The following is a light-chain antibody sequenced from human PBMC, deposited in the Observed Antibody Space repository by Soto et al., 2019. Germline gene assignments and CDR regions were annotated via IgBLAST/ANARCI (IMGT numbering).Light chain of an antibody. Sequence: EIVLTQSPGTLSLSPGERATLSCRASQTVSSSYLAWYQQKPGQAPRLLIFGAAIRATGIPDRFSGSGSGTDFTLTISRLEPEDLAVYYCQQYGSPITFGQGTRLEIE. CDR3: QQYGSPIT. CDR1: QTVSSSY. V-gene: IGKV3-20*01. J-gene: IGKJ5*01. CDR2: GAA.